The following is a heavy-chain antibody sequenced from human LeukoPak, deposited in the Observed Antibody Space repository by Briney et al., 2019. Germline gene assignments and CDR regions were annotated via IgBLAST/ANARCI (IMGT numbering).Heavy chain of an antibody. J-gene: IGHJ4*02. Sequence: SQTLSPTCTVSGGSISSGSYYWSWIRQPAGKGLEWIGRIYTSGSTNYNPSLKSRVNISVDTSKNQFSLKLSSVTAADTAVYYCARSSSDFWSGYSLVWGQGTLVTVSS. CDR3: ARSSSDFWSGYSLV. D-gene: IGHD3-3*01. CDR2: IYTSGST. CDR1: GGSISSGSYY. V-gene: IGHV4-61*02.